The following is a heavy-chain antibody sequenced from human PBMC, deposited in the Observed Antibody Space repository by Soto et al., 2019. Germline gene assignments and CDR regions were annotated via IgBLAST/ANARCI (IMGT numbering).Heavy chain of an antibody. D-gene: IGHD6-13*01. CDR3: ARDPLDSSPDYYYGMDV. CDR2: INSDGSST. Sequence: EVQLVESGGGLVQPGGSLRLSCAASGFTFSSYWMHWVRQAPGKGLVWVSRINSDGSSTSYADSVKGRFTISRDNAKNSLYLQMNSLRAEDTAVYYCARDPLDSSPDYYYGMDVWGQGTTVTVSS. J-gene: IGHJ6*02. CDR1: GFTFSSYW. V-gene: IGHV3-74*01.